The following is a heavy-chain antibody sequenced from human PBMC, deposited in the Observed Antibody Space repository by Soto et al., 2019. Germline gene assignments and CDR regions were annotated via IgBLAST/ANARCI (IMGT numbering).Heavy chain of an antibody. CDR2: INAGNGNT. D-gene: IGHD2-2*01. V-gene: IGHV1-3*01. CDR3: ARAFSSTSRSGDYYYGMDV. Sequence: GASVKVSGKDSGYTFTSNAMHCVRQAPGQRLEWMGWINAGNGNTKYSQKFQGRVTITRDTSASTAYMELSSLRSEDTAVYYCARAFSSTSRSGDYYYGMDVWGQGTTVTVSS. CDR1: GYTFTSNA. J-gene: IGHJ6*02.